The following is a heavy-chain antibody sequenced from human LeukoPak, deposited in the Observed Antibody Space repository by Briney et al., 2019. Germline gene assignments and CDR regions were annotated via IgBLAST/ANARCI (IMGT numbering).Heavy chain of an antibody. J-gene: IGHJ4*02. Sequence: GASVKVSCKASGYTFVNSEINWVRQATGQGPEWMGWMNPKKGNTGYAQKFQGRVTMTRNTSIGTAYMELSSLTSKDTAMYYCARGGEYLECDSWGPGTLVTVSS. CDR1: GYTFVNSE. D-gene: IGHD2/OR15-2a*01. CDR3: ARGGEYLECDS. CDR2: MNPKKGNT. V-gene: IGHV1-8*01.